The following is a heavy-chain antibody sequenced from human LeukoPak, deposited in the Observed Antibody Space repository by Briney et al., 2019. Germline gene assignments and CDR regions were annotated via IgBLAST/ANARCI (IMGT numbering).Heavy chain of an antibody. CDR2: IKQDGSQK. CDR1: GITVSSNY. J-gene: IGHJ4*02. Sequence: PGGSLRLSCAASGITVSSNYMSWVRQAPGKGLEWVANIKQDGSQKSYVDSVKGRFTISRDNANNLLYLQMNSLRAEDTAVYYCARESFAARWDWGQGTLVTVSS. D-gene: IGHD6-6*01. V-gene: IGHV3-7*01. CDR3: ARESFAARWD.